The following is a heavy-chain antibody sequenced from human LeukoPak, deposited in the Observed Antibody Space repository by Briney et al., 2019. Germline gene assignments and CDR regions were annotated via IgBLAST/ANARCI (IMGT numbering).Heavy chain of an antibody. CDR3: ARHGSIATGAFTY. Sequence: SETLSLTCSVSGGSISRSSYYWGWTRQPPGKGLEWIGSIYYSGSTYYNPSPKSRVTISVDTSRNQFSLKLGSVTAADTAVYYCARHGSIATGAFTYWGQGTLVTVSS. D-gene: IGHD6-13*01. CDR2: IYYSGST. CDR1: GGSISRSSYY. J-gene: IGHJ4*02. V-gene: IGHV4-39*01.